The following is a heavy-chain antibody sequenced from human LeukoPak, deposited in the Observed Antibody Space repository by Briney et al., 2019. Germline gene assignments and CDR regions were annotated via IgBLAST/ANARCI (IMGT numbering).Heavy chain of an antibody. J-gene: IGHJ5*02. Sequence: PGGSLRLSCAASGFTVSSSYMSWVRQAPGKGLEWVSVIYSGGSTYYAGSVKGRFTISRDNSKNTLFLQMTSLRAEDTAVYYCARDYCSGGGCSPGGNWFDPWGKGTLVTVSS. V-gene: IGHV3-66*01. CDR3: ARDYCSGGGCSPGGNWFDP. CDR1: GFTVSSSY. CDR2: IYSGGST. D-gene: IGHD2-15*01.